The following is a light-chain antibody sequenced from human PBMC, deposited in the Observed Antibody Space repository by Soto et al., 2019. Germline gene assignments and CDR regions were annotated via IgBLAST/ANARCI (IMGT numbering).Light chain of an antibody. V-gene: IGKV2-30*01. Sequence: DVVMTQSPLSLPVTLGQPASISCRSSQSLVYSDGNTYLSWFQQRPGQSPRRLIYKVSNRDSGVPDRFSGSGSGTDFTLKISRVEAADVGVYYCMQGTHWPWTFGQGTKVEIK. CDR3: MQGTHWPWT. CDR1: QSLVYSDGNTY. J-gene: IGKJ1*01. CDR2: KVS.